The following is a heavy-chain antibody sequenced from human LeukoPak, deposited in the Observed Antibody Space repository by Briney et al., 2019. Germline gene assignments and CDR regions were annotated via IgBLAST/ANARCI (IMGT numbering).Heavy chain of an antibody. V-gene: IGHV1-3*03. CDR1: GYTFTSYA. CDR2: INAGNGNT. CDR3: ARVVCSGGSCYSLAFDI. J-gene: IGHJ3*02. Sequence: ASVKVSCKASGYTFTSYAMHWVRQAPEQRLEWMGWINAGNGNTKYSQEFQGRVTITRDTSASTAYMEPSSLRSEDMAVYYCARVVCSGGSCYSLAFDIWGQGTMVTVSS. D-gene: IGHD2-15*01.